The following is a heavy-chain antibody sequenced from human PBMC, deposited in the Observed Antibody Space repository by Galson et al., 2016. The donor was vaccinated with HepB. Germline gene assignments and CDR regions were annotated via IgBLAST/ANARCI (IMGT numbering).Heavy chain of an antibody. CDR3: ARSGPGHIYGRPLFDS. Sequence: PALVKPTQTLTLTCTVSGFSLSTSGMGVGWIRRPPGKALEWLALIYWDGDKRYSPSLKSTLAITKDTAKNQVGLTMTNVNPADTATYYCARSGPGHIYGRPLFDSWRLGSLVTVSS. D-gene: IGHD5-18*01. V-gene: IGHV2-5*02. J-gene: IGHJ4*02. CDR1: GFSLSTSGMG. CDR2: IYWDGDK.